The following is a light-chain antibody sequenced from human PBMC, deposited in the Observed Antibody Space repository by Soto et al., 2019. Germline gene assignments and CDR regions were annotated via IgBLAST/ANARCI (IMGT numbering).Light chain of an antibody. CDR1: QSVSSNY. CDR2: GAS. J-gene: IGKJ4*01. V-gene: IGKV3-20*01. CDR3: QKYGSLPLT. Sequence: EIVLAQSPGTLSLSPGERATLSCRASQSVSSNYLAWYQQKPGQAPRPLIYGASSRATGIPDRFSGSGSGTDFTLTISSLEPEDFAVYYCQKYGSLPLTFGGGSKLDIK.